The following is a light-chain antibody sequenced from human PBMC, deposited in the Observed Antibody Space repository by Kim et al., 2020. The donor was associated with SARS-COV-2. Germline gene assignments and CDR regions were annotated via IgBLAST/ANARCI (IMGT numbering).Light chain of an antibody. Sequence: TLSSTSSQIVLDRSNKNNYLAWYQQKPGQAPRFLIYLASTRESGVPDRFSGSGSGTDFTLTIRNLQAEDVAVYYCQQYYDTPPVTFGQGTRLEI. V-gene: IGKV4-1*01. CDR3: QQYYDTPPVT. J-gene: IGKJ5*01. CDR1: QIVLDRSNKNNY. CDR2: LAS.